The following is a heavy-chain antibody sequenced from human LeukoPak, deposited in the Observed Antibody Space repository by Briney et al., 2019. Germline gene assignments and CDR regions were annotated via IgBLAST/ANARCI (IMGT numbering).Heavy chain of an antibody. J-gene: IGHJ1*01. CDR3: ARGGDYYDSSGYSREYFQH. D-gene: IGHD3-22*01. Sequence: SVKVSCKASGGTFSSYAISWVRQAPGQGLEWMGRIIPILGIANYAQKFQGRVTITADKSTSTAYMELSSLRSEDTAVYYCARGGDYYDSSGYSREYFQHWGQGTLVTVSS. CDR1: GGTFSSYA. CDR2: IIPILGIA. V-gene: IGHV1-69*04.